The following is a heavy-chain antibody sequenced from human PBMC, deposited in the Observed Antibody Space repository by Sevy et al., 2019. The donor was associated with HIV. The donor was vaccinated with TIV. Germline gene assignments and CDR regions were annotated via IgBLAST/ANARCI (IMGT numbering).Heavy chain of an antibody. V-gene: IGHV4-30-2*01. J-gene: IGHJ4*02. CDR1: GGSISSGGYS. CDR2: IYHSGST. D-gene: IGHD3-3*01. Sequence: SETLSLTCAVSGGSISSGGYSWSWIRQPPGKGLEWIGYIYHSGSTYYNPSLKSRVTISVDRSKNQFFLKLSSVTAADTAVYYCARGNEWEWLLFDYWGQGTLVTVSS. CDR3: ARGNEWEWLLFDY.